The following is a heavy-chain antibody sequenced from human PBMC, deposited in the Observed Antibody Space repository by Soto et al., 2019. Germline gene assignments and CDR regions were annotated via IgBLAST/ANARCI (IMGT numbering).Heavy chain of an antibody. CDR2: ITGAGGAT. J-gene: IGHJ5*02. CDR1: GFTFSDFA. D-gene: IGHD2-8*02. Sequence: EVQLLESGGDLVQPGGSLRLSCAASGFTFSDFAMNWVRQAPGQGPEWVSSITGAGGATYYADSVKGRFTISRDSSKNTVYLQMNSLRAEDTALYYCAKRRDSTYWSTFDPWGQGTLVTVSS. V-gene: IGHV3-23*01. CDR3: AKRRDSTYWSTFDP.